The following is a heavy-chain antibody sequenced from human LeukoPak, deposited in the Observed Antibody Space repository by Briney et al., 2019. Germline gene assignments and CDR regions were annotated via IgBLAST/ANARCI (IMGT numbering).Heavy chain of an antibody. J-gene: IGHJ4*02. Sequence: GRSLRLSCAASGFTFSSYGMHWVRQAPGKGLEWVAVIWYDGSNKYYADSVKGRFTISRDNSKNTLYLQMNSLRAEDTAVYYCARDFSRVTSSYYFDYWGQGTLVTVSS. D-gene: IGHD2-21*02. CDR2: IWYDGSNK. V-gene: IGHV3-33*01. CDR3: ARDFSRVTSSYYFDY. CDR1: GFTFSSYG.